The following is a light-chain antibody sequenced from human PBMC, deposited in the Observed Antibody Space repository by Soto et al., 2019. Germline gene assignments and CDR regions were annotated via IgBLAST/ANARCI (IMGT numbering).Light chain of an antibody. V-gene: IGKV3-11*01. CDR1: QNIRSN. CDR2: DAS. Sequence: EIVLTQSPGTLSVSPGERATLSCRASQNIRSNLAWYQQKPGQAPRLLIYDASNRATGIPARFSGSGSETDFTLTISSLEPEDFAVYYCQQRYSWPPITFGQGTRLEIK. J-gene: IGKJ5*01. CDR3: QQRYSWPPIT.